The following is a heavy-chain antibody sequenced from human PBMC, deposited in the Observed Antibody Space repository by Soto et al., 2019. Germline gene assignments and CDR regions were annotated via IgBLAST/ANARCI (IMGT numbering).Heavy chain of an antibody. CDR3: AHSTVFYGLDV. CDR2: IYWDDDK. CDR1: GFSLTSSGVG. V-gene: IGHV2-5*02. D-gene: IGHD4-4*01. Sequence: QITLKESGPTLVKPTQTLTLTCTFSGFSLTSSGVGVGWIRQPPGKALEWLALIYWDDDKRYSPSLNSRLTITKDTSKNQVVLTMTNMNPVDTATYYCAHSTVFYGLDVWGQGTTVTVSS. J-gene: IGHJ6*02.